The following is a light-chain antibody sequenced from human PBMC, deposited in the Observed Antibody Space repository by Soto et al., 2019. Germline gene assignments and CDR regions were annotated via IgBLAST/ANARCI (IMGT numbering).Light chain of an antibody. J-gene: IGKJ5*01. CDR3: PQSSTTLST. Sequence: DIQMSQSPSSLSASVGDTATIXXRASKSIHIYLNWYQQKPGTAPKLXIDTASSLQRLGPSRFSGRGAVTYFTLTISSLQPADFAAYYCPQSSTTLSTFGQGTRLEIK. CDR1: KSIHIY. V-gene: IGKV1-39*01. CDR2: TAS.